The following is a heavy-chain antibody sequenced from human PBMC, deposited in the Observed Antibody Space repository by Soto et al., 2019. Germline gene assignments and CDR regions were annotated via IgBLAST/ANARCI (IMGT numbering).Heavy chain of an antibody. CDR2: IGHSGNT. CDR1: GGSITIGGYC. CDR3: ASVWFGECSWFDP. D-gene: IGHD3-10*01. V-gene: IGHV4-30-2*01. Sequence: QLQLQESGSGLVKPSQTLSLTCTVSGGSITIGGYCWSWIRQPPGQGLEWIGYIGHSGNTGFNPSLKSRVTTSLDRSTNQFSMNLSSVIAADTAVYYCASVWFGECSWFDPWGQGTLVTVSS. J-gene: IGHJ5*02.